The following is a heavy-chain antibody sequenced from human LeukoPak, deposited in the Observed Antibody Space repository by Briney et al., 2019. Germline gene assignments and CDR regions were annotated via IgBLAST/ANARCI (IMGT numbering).Heavy chain of an antibody. V-gene: IGHV3-11*04. Sequence: PGGSLRLSCAASGFTFSGYYMSWIRQTPGKGLEWVSYIGNDGNPIYYADSVKGRFTISRDNAKNTLYLQMNSLRAEDTAVYYCARVSSSSWWALDYWGQGTLVTVSS. J-gene: IGHJ4*02. CDR3: ARVSSSSWWALDY. CDR1: GFTFSGYY. CDR2: IGNDGNPI. D-gene: IGHD6-13*01.